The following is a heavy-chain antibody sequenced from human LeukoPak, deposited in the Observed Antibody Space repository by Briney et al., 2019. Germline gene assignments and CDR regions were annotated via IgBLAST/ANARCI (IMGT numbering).Heavy chain of an antibody. CDR3: ARSITSSWYGDFQH. Sequence: PSETLSLTCTVSGGSISSYYWSWIRQPPGKGLEWIGYIYYSGSTNYNPSLKSRVTISVDTSKNQFSLKLSSVTAADTAVYYCARSITSSWYGDFQHWGRGTLVTVSS. J-gene: IGHJ1*01. V-gene: IGHV4-59*01. CDR2: IYYSGST. D-gene: IGHD6-13*01. CDR1: GGSISSYY.